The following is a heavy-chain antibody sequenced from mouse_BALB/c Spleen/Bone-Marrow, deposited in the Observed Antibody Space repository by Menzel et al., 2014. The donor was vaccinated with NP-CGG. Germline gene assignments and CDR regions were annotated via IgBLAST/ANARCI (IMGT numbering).Heavy chain of an antibody. CDR2: IDPSDSET. Sequence: PGQGLEWIGMIDPSDSETHYNQMFKDKATLTVDKSSSTAYMQLSSLTSEDSAVYYCARSAMITPFAYWGQGTLVTVSA. D-gene: IGHD2-4*01. CDR3: ARSAMITPFAY. V-gene: IGHV1-61*01. J-gene: IGHJ3*01.